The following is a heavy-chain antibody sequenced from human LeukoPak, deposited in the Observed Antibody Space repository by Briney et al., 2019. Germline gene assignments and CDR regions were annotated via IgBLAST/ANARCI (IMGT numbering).Heavy chain of an antibody. CDR2: IRYSGTT. D-gene: IGHD3-22*01. V-gene: IGHV4-39*01. Sequence: PSETLSLTCTVSGASITSISDYWGWFRQPPGKGLEWIGSIRYSGTTYHSPSLRSRLTMSIDTSKNQFSLKLSSVTAVDTAVYHCARHYYGSDVWGYYFDNWGQGTLVAVSS. CDR1: GASITSISDY. J-gene: IGHJ4*02. CDR3: ARHYYGSDVWGYYFDN.